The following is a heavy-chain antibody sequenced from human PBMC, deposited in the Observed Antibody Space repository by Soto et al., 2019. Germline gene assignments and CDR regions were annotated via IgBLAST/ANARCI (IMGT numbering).Heavy chain of an antibody. CDR2: IYYSGST. J-gene: IGHJ6*02. D-gene: IGHD3-3*01. CDR3: ARDPYYYDFWSGYYAPYGMDV. Sequence: TLSLTCAVSGASISSGDYYWSWIRQPPGKGLEWIGYIYYSGSTYYNPSLKSRVTISVDTSKNQFSLKLSSVTDADTAVYYCARDPYYYDFWSGYYAPYGMDVWGQGTTVTVSS. CDR1: GASISSGDYY. V-gene: IGHV4-30-4*01.